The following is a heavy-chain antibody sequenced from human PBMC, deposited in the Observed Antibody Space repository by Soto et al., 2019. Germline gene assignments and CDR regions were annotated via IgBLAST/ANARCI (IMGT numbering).Heavy chain of an antibody. J-gene: IGHJ5*02. Sequence: PAETLSLTCAISGCSISSGGNYWSWIRQPPGKGLEWIGYIYYSGSTYYNPSLKSRVTISVDTSKNQFSLKLSSVTAADTAVYYCARSVFPWGQGTLVTVSS. CDR2: IYYSGST. CDR1: GCSISSGGNY. V-gene: IGHV4-31*11. CDR3: ARSVFP.